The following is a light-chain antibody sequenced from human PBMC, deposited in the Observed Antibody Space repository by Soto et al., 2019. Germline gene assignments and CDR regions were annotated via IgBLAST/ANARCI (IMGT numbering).Light chain of an antibody. CDR1: PSTSSNY. J-gene: IGKJ5*01. CDR3: QQYGTSPGIT. CDR2: AAS. Sequence: EIVLTQSPGTLSLSPGERATLSCRASPSTSSNYLAWFQQKPGQAPRLLIYAASSRATGIPDRFSGSGSGTDFTLTINRLEPEDFAVYYCQQYGTSPGITFGQGTRLEIK. V-gene: IGKV3-20*01.